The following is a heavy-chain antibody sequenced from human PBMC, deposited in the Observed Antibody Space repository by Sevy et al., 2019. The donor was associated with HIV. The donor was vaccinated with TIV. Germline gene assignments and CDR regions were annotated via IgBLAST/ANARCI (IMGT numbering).Heavy chain of an antibody. J-gene: IGHJ6*03. D-gene: IGHD6-13*01. CDR3: ARDQPLIASAGTPYYYMDV. Sequence: SQTLSLTCAISGDSVSSNSAAWNWIRQSPSRGLEGLGRTYYRSKWYNDYAVSVKSRITINPDTSKNQFSLQLNSVTPEDTAVYYCARDQPLIASAGTPYYYMDVWGKGTTVTVSS. CDR1: GDSVSSNSAA. V-gene: IGHV6-1*01. CDR2: TYYRSKWYN.